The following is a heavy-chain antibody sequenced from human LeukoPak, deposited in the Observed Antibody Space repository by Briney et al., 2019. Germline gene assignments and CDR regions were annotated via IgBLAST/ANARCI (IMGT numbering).Heavy chain of an antibody. Sequence: MPSETLSLTCTVSGGSISSSSYYWGWIRQPPGKGLEWIGRIYYSGSTYYNPCVKSQITISVDTSKNQFSLKLSSVTAADTAVYYCARQGYTVTTFLNYYMDVWGKGTTVTISS. D-gene: IGHD4-11*01. V-gene: IGHV4-39*01. J-gene: IGHJ6*03. CDR1: GGSISSSSYY. CDR3: ARQGYTVTTFLNYYMDV. CDR2: IYYSGST.